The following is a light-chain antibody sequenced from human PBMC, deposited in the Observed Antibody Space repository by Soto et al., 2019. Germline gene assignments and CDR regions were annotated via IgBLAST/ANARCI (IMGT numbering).Light chain of an antibody. CDR2: DTS. CDR3: LLSFSGAPVV. Sequence: QAVVTQEPSLTVSPGGTVTLTCGSSTGAVTSGHYPYWFQQKPGQAPRTLIYDTSNKHSWTPARFSGSLLGGKAALTLSGAQPGDEGGYYCLLSFSGAPVVIRRGN. J-gene: IGLJ2*01. V-gene: IGLV7-46*01. CDR1: TGAVTSGHY.